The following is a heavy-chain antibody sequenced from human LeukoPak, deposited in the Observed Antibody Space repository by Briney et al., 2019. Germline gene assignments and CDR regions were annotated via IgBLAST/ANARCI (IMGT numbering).Heavy chain of an antibody. CDR3: AKRMTTVTTGGRDAFDI. V-gene: IGHV3-23*01. D-gene: IGHD4-17*01. Sequence: GGSLRLSCVASGFTFRNYLMNWVRQAPGKGLEWVSTISGSGGSTYYADSVKGRFTISRDNSKNTLYLQMNSLRAEDTAVYYCAKRMTTVTTGGRDAFDIWGQGTMVTVSS. J-gene: IGHJ3*02. CDR2: ISGSGGST. CDR1: GFTFRNYL.